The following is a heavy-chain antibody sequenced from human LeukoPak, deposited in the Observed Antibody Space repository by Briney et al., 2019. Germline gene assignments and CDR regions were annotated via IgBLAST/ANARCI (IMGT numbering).Heavy chain of an antibody. CDR3: AQDYSDTSGPLN. D-gene: IGHD3-22*01. J-gene: IGHJ4*02. CDR1: GFTFSSYG. CDR2: IRYDGSYK. Sequence: GGSLRLSCVASGFTFSSYGMHWVRQAPGKGLEWVTFIRYDGSYKHYADSVKGRFTISRDNSKNTLFLHMNSLRLEDTAVYYCAQDYSDTSGPLNWGQGTLVTVSS. V-gene: IGHV3-30*02.